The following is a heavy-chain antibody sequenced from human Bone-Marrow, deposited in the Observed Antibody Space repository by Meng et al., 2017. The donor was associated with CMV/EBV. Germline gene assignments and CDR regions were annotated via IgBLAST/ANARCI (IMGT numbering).Heavy chain of an antibody. V-gene: IGHV1-24*01. J-gene: IGHJ5*02. CDR2: FDPEDGET. CDR3: ATVKRGTRWFDP. CDR1: GYTLTELS. Sequence: ASVKVSCKVSGYTLTELSMHWVRQAPGKGLEWMGGFDPEDGETIYAQKFQGRVTMTEDTSTDTACMELSSLRSEDTAVYYCATVKRGTRWFDPWGQGTLVTVSS. D-gene: IGHD1-1*01.